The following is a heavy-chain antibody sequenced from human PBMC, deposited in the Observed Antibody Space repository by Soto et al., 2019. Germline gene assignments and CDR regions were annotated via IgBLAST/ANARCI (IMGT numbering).Heavy chain of an antibody. D-gene: IGHD2-15*01. CDR1: GGSISSGGYY. V-gene: IGHV4-31*03. J-gene: IGHJ2*01. CDR3: ARAKFGGPDYWYFDL. CDR2: IYYSGST. Sequence: QVQLQESGPGLVKPSQTLSLTCTVSGGSISSGGYYWSWIRQHPGKGLEWIGYIYYSGSTFYNPSLTSRVTVXXDXSXXPFPLTLSSMTAAATAVYFCARAKFGGPDYWYFDLWGRGTLVTVSS.